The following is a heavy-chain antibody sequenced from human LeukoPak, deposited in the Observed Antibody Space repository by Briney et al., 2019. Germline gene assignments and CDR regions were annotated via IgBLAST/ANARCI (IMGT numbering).Heavy chain of an antibody. J-gene: IGHJ4*02. Sequence: GGSLRLSCVASGFTFSSYWMSWVRQAPGKGLEWVANIKQDGSEKYYVDSVKGRFTISRDNAKNSLYLQMNSLRAEDTAVYYCARGQSVSSGWYWSKDESFDYWGQGTLVTVSS. CDR3: ARGQSVSSGWYWSKDESFDY. D-gene: IGHD6-19*01. CDR2: IKQDGSEK. CDR1: GFTFSSYW. V-gene: IGHV3-7*01.